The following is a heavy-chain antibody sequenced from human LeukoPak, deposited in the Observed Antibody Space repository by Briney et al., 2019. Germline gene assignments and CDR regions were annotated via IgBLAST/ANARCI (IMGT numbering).Heavy chain of an antibody. D-gene: IGHD6-13*01. CDR1: GGSITNTNYY. J-gene: IGHJ4*02. V-gene: IGHV4-39*07. CDR3: ARGHSNSWYRYYFDY. Sequence: SETLSLTCTVSGGSITNTNYYWAWIRQPPGEGLEWIGSVYHSGITYYTPSLKSRVTISVDTSKNQFSLKLSSVTAADTAVYYCARGHSNSWYRYYFDYWGQGTLVTVSS. CDR2: VYHSGIT.